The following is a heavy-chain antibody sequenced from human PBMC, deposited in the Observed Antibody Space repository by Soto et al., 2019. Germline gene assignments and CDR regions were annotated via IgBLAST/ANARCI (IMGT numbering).Heavy chain of an antibody. CDR1: GFTFKDYG. Sequence: QIHLVESGGGVVQPGTSLRLSCAASGFTFKDYGMHWVRQAPGKGLEWVAGVWNDAYNKNYADSVRGRFTISRDNSKNTIYLQRDTLRGGDSALYFCARENGSGRTGINFDHWGQGTRVTVSP. CDR3: ARENGSGRTGINFDH. D-gene: IGHD3-10*01. V-gene: IGHV3-33*08. CDR2: VWNDAYNK. J-gene: IGHJ4*02.